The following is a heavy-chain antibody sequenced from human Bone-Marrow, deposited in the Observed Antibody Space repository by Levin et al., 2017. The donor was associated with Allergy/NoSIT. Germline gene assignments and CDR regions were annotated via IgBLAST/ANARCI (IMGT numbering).Heavy chain of an antibody. CDR2: IYGSGNT. CDR3: SRPNQGDYAFDI. CDR1: DGSISSYY. D-gene: IGHD1-14*01. V-gene: IGHV4-4*09. Sequence: PSETLSLICTVSDGSISSYYWSWIRQPPGKALEWIGYIYGSGNTNYNPSLKSRVSISADMSKNQVSLRLSSVTAADTAMYFCSRPNQGDYAFDIWGQGTMVTVS. J-gene: IGHJ3*02.